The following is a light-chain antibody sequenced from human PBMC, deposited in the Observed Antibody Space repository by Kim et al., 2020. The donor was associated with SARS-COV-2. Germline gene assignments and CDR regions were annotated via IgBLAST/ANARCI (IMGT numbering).Light chain of an antibody. V-gene: IGKV3-15*01. CDR3: QQYNNWLWT. J-gene: IGKJ1*01. Sequence: VCPGDRATLSCRASQSVSSNLAWYQQKPGQAPRLLIYGASTRATGIPARFSGSGSGTEFTLTISSLQSEDFAVYYCQQYNNWLWTFGQGTKVEIK. CDR1: QSVSSN. CDR2: GAS.